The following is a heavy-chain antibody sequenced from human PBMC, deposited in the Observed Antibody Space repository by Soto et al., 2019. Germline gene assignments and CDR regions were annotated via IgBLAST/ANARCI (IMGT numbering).Heavy chain of an antibody. J-gene: IGHJ4*02. CDR1: GYAFTTYG. Sequence: QVHLVQSGAEVKKPGASVKVSCKGSGYAFTTYGITWVRQAPGQGLEWMGWISAHNGNTNYAQKLQGRVTVTRDTSTSTAYMELMSLRSADTAVYYYARGRYGEYWGQGALVTVSS. V-gene: IGHV1-18*01. CDR2: ISAHNGNT. D-gene: IGHD3-10*01. CDR3: ARGRYGEY.